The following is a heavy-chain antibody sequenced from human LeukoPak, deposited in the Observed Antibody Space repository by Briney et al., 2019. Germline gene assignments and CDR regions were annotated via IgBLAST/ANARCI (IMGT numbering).Heavy chain of an antibody. CDR3: ARDPGLKFDY. CDR1: GYTFTGSY. D-gene: IGHD2-8*01. Sequence: ASLKVSSKASGYTFTGSYMHWARQAPGQRREWMGCINPNSGGASYAQKFQGRVTMTRDTSISTAYMELSRLRSDDTAVYYCARDPGLKFDYWGQGTLVTVSS. J-gene: IGHJ4*02. CDR2: INPNSGGA. V-gene: IGHV1-2*02.